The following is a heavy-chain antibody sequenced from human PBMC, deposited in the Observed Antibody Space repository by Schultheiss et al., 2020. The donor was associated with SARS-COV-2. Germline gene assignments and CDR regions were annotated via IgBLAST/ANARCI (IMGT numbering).Heavy chain of an antibody. CDR3: AKPGGSWYVQYFDD. V-gene: IGHV3-66*04. CDR2: IYGGGNT. D-gene: IGHD6-13*01. Sequence: GGSLRLSCASSGLTVSSNYMSWVRQAPGKGLEWVSVIYGGGNTYYADSVKGRFTISRDNSKNTLYLQMNSLRPEDTAVYYCAKPGGSWYVQYFDDWGQGTLVTVSS. CDR1: GLTVSSNY. J-gene: IGHJ4*02.